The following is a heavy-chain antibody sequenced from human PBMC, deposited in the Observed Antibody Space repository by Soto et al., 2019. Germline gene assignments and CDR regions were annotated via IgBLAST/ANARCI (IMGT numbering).Heavy chain of an antibody. J-gene: IGHJ4*02. CDR2: INHSGST. CDR3: AXLXXGXXXXXXXXFDX. V-gene: IGHV4-34*01. CDR1: GGSFIGYY. Sequence: QVQLQQWGAGLLKPSETLSLTCAVYGGSFIGYYWSWIRQPPGKGLEWIGEINHSGSTNYNPSLKSRVTISVDTSKNQFSLKLSSVTAADTXXXXCAXLXXGXXXXXXXXFDXWGQGTLVTVSS.